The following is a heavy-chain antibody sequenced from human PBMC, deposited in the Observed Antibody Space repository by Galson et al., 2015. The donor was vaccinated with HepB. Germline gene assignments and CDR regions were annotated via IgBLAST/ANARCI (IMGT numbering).Heavy chain of an antibody. D-gene: IGHD5-18*01. CDR2: IYSGGST. J-gene: IGHJ2*01. CDR3: ARDIAFPGLGEWGHSYGRGNFDL. V-gene: IGHV3-66*02. Sequence: SLRLSCAASGFTFSSNYMSWVRQAPGKGLEWVSVIYSGGSTYYADSAKGRVTTVSDNSKNTLYLQMDSLGAEDTAVYYCARDIAFPGLGEWGHSYGRGNFDLWGRGTLVTVSS. CDR1: GFTFSSNY.